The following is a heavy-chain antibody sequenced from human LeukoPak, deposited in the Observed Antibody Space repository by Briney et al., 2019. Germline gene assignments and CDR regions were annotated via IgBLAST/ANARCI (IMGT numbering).Heavy chain of an antibody. Sequence: GASVKVSCKASGYTFTSYYMHWVRQAPGQGFEWMGLIITSAGSTTYAQNLQGRVTLTRDTSTSTVYMEMSSLRSEDTAVYYCARVEGLTATVTDWGQGTLVTVSS. D-gene: IGHD5-18*01. CDR3: ARVEGLTATVTD. J-gene: IGHJ4*02. V-gene: IGHV1-46*01. CDR2: IITSAGST. CDR1: GYTFTSYY.